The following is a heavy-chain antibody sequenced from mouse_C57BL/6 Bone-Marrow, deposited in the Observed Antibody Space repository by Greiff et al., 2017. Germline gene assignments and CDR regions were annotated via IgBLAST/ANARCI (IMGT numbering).Heavy chain of an antibody. CDR3: ARNGRYYGSSSFAY. CDR2: IWTGGGT. CDR1: GFSLTSYA. V-gene: IGHV2-9-1*01. D-gene: IGHD1-1*01. Sequence: VKLVESGPGLVAPSPSLSITCTVSGFSLTSYAIRWVRQPPGKGLEWLGVIWTGGGTNYNSALKSRLSISKDNSKSQVFLKRNSLQTDDTARYYCARNGRYYGSSSFAYWGQGTLVTVSA. J-gene: IGHJ3*01.